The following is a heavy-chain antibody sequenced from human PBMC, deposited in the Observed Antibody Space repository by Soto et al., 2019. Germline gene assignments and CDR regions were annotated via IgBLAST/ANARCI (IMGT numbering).Heavy chain of an antibody. CDR3: ARDRGVEQLVPPSYYYYGMDV. D-gene: IGHD6-6*01. J-gene: IGHJ6*02. CDR2: IYYSGST. V-gene: IGHV4-31*11. CDR1: GGSISSGGYY. Sequence: TLSLTCAVSGGSISSGGYYWVWIRHHPGKGLEWIGYIYYSGSTYYNPSLKSRVTISVDTSKNQFSLKLSSVTAADTAVYYCARDRGVEQLVPPSYYYYGMDVWGQGTTVTVS.